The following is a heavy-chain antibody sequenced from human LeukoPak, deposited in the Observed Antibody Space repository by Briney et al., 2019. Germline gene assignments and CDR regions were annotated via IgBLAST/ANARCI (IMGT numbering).Heavy chain of an antibody. Sequence: GGSLRLSCAASGFTFSSYAMSWVRQAPGKGLEWVSGISAGGDTTYTADSVRGRFTISRDNSNNTLYLQVNTLTAEDTAVYYCAGISYSGTWPVGYWGQGALVTVTA. CDR3: AGISYSGTWPVGY. J-gene: IGHJ4*02. V-gene: IGHV3-23*01. CDR1: GFTFSSYA. D-gene: IGHD6-25*01. CDR2: ISAGGDTT.